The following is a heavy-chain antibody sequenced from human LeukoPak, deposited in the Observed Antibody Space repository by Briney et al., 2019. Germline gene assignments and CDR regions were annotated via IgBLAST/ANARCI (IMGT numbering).Heavy chain of an antibody. CDR2: IYYNGST. J-gene: IGHJ4*02. CDR3: ARQVVAVAGTGYFDY. CDR1: GGSIRSSSYY. D-gene: IGHD6-19*01. Sequence: DTLSLTCTVSGGSIRSSSYYWGWIRQPPGKGLEWITCIYYNGSTYYNASLKSRGTISVDTSKNQFSLKLNSVTAADTAVYFCARQVVAVAGTGYFDYWGQGTLVTVSS. V-gene: IGHV4-39*01.